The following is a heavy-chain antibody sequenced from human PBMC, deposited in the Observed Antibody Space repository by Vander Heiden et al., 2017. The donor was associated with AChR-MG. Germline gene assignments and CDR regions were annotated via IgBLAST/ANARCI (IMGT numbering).Heavy chain of an antibody. CDR3: ARAPRRDKRFDS. V-gene: IGHV4-30-4*01. Sequence: QVQLQESGPGLVKPSQTLSLTCTVSGGSISSDDYSWTWNRQPPGKGLGWIGYIYYRGSSYRNPSLESRLVISVDTSNNQFSLKLTSVTAADTAVYFCARAPRRDKRFDSWGQGALVTVSS. CDR1: GGSISSDDYS. J-gene: IGHJ4*02. CDR2: IYYRGSS.